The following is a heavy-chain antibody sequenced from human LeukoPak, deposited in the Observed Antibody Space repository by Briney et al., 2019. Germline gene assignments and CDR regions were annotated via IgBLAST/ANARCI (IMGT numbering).Heavy chain of an antibody. Sequence: ASLKVSCKASGYTFTSYDINWVRQATGQGLEWMGWMNPTSGNTGYAQKFQGRVTMTRNTSISTAYMELSSLRSEDTAVYYCARGSLGGYSSSWYGGNWFDPWGQGTLVTVSS. D-gene: IGHD6-13*01. V-gene: IGHV1-8*01. CDR3: ARGSLGGYSSSWYGGNWFDP. CDR1: GYTFTSYD. J-gene: IGHJ5*02. CDR2: MNPTSGNT.